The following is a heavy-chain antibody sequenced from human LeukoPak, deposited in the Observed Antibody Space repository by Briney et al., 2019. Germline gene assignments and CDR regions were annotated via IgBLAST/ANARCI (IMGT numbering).Heavy chain of an antibody. D-gene: IGHD4-11*01. CDR3: ARLAVDYSNYVGWFDP. Sequence: GESLKISCQGSGYSFGYIFSTYWIGWVRQMPGNGLEWVGIIYPGDSDTRYSPSFQGQVTISVDTSISTAYLQWSSLKASDSAMYYCARLAVDYSNYVGWFDPWGQGTLVTVSS. V-gene: IGHV5-51*01. CDR2: IYPGDSDT. J-gene: IGHJ5*02. CDR1: GYSFGYIFSTYW.